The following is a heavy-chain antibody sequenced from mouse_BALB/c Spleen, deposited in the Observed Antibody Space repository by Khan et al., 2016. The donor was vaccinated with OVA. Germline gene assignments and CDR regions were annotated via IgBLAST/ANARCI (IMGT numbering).Heavy chain of an antibody. CDR3: ARGGYSLFSY. CDR2: IDPSDRAP. V-gene: IGHV1-61*01. CDR1: GYTFTSYW. J-gene: IGHJ3*01. Sequence: QVQLQQPGTELVRPGASVKLSCKASGYTFTSYWMNWVKQRPGQGLEWIGMIDPSDRAPQYNQIFTDQATLTVDISSSTAYMKLSSLTSEDSAIDYCARGGYSLFSYWGQGTLVTVSA. D-gene: IGHD2-3*01.